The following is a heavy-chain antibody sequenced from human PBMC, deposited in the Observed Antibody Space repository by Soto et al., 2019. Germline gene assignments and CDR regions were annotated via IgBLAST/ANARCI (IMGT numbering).Heavy chain of an antibody. V-gene: IGHV1-69*12. CDR3: ARGRLGQGLAYDYCYGMDV. D-gene: IGHD6-19*01. CDR2: IIPIFDTA. J-gene: IGHJ6*02. Sequence: QVQLVQSGADVKKPGSSVKVSCKAPRGTFSSYAISWVRQAPGQGLEWMGGIIPIFDTANYAQNFQGRVTITADESTGTAYMELSSLRSEDAAVYYCARGRLGQGLAYDYCYGMDVWGQGTTVTVSS. CDR1: RGTFSSYA.